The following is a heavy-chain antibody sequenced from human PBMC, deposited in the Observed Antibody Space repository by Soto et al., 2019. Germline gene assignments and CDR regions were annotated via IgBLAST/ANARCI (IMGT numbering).Heavy chain of an antibody. D-gene: IGHD5-18*01. Sequence: SGPTLVNPTETLTLTCTVSGFSLSNARMGVSWIRQPPGKALEWLAHIFSNGEKSYSTSLKSRLTISKDTSKSQVVLTMTNMDPVDTATYYCARMRGYSYGSYYYYGMDVWGQGTTVTVSS. CDR3: ARMRGYSYGSYYYYGMDV. CDR1: GFSLSNARMG. CDR2: IFSNGEK. J-gene: IGHJ6*02. V-gene: IGHV2-26*01.